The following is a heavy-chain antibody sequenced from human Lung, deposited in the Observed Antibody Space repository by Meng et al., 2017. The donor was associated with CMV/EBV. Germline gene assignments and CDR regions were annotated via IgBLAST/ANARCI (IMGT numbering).Heavy chain of an antibody. J-gene: IGHJ4*01. D-gene: IGHD4-11*01. Sequence: ASVKVSXRTSGYTFTDYWMHWVRQAPGQGLEWIGFINPKTGDTNSAQKFQGRVALTRDTSIRTAYMELSRLISDDTAVYFCARELRRASTTLQAVYWGQGXLVTVSS. V-gene: IGHV1-2*02. CDR1: GYTFTDYW. CDR2: INPKTGDT. CDR3: ARELRRASTTLQAVY.